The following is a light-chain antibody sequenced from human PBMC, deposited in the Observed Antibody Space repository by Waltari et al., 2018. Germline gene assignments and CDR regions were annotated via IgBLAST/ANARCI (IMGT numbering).Light chain of an antibody. V-gene: IGLV3-21*02. Sequence: SYVLTQPPSVSVAPGQTAILTWWESNIGHKNVHWYQQKPGQAPVLVVDDDSDRPSGIPERFSGSNSGDPATLTISRVEAGDEADYYCQVWDTSLNIGVFGGGTTLTVL. J-gene: IGLJ3*02. CDR2: DDS. CDR3: QVWDTSLNIGV. CDR1: NIGHKN.